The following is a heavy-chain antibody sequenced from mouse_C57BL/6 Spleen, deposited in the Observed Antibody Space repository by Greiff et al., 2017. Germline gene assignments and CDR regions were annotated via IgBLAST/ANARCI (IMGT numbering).Heavy chain of an antibody. CDR3: ARARITTVVAGHYYAMDY. CDR1: GFTFSSYA. CDR2: ISDGGSYT. Sequence: DVHLVESGGGLVKPGGSLKLSCAASGFTFSSYAMSWVRQTPEKRLEWVATISDGGSYTYYPDNVKGRFTISRDNAKNNLYLQMSHLKSEDTAMYYCARARITTVVAGHYYAMDYWGQGTSVTVSS. D-gene: IGHD1-1*01. J-gene: IGHJ4*01. V-gene: IGHV5-4*01.